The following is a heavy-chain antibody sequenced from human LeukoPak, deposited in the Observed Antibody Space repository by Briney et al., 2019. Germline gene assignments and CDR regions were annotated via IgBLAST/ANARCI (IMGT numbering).Heavy chain of an antibody. J-gene: IGHJ4*02. Sequence: GGSLRLSCAASGFTFSSYSMNWVRQAPGKGLEWVSSISSSSSYIYYADSVKGRFTISRDNAKNSLYLQMNSLRAEDTAVYYCARVVITHKGFDYWGQGTLVTVSS. D-gene: IGHD3-22*01. V-gene: IGHV3-21*01. CDR2: ISSSSSYI. CDR3: ARVVITHKGFDY. CDR1: GFTFSSYS.